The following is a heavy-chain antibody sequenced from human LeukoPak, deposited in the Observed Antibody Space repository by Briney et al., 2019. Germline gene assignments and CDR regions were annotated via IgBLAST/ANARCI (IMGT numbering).Heavy chain of an antibody. CDR1: GFTVSSNY. CDR3: ARAGGTSNDAFDI. J-gene: IGHJ3*02. D-gene: IGHD4-23*01. Sequence: PGGSLILSCAASGFTVSSNYMSWVRQAPGKGLEWVSVSYSGGSTYYADSVKGRFTISRDNSKNTLYLQMNSLRAEDTAVYYCARAGGTSNDAFDIWGQGTMVIVSS. CDR2: SYSGGST. V-gene: IGHV3-53*01.